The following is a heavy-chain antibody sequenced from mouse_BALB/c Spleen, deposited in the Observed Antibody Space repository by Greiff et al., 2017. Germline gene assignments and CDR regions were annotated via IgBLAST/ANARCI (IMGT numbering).Heavy chain of an antibody. CDR3: ARGAMDY. CDR1: GYTFTSYY. V-gene: IGHV1S81*02. Sequence: VQLQQSGAELVKPGASVKLSCKASGYTFTSYYMYWVKQRPGQGLEWIGVINPSNGGTNFNEKFKSKATLTVDKSSSTAYMQLSSLTSEDSAVYYYARGAMDYWGQGTSVTVSS. CDR2: INPSNGGT. J-gene: IGHJ4*01.